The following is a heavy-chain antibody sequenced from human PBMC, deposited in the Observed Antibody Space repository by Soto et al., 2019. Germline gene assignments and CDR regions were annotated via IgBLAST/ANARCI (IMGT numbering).Heavy chain of an antibody. CDR3: ATFPSSLTERYYYYYGMDV. CDR2: FDPEDGGT. CDR1: GYTLTELS. J-gene: IGHJ6*02. Sequence: GASVKVSCKVSGYTLTELSMHWVRQAPGKGLEWMGGFDPEDGGTIYAQKFQGRVTMTEDTSTDTAYMELSSLRSEDTAVYYCATFPSSLTERYYYYYGMDVWGQGTTVTVSS. V-gene: IGHV1-24*01. D-gene: IGHD6-25*01.